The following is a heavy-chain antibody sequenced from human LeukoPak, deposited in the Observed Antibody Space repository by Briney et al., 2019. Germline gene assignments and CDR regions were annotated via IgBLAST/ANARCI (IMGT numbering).Heavy chain of an antibody. J-gene: IGHJ5*02. Sequence: KPSETLSLTCTVSGGSISSYYWSWIRQPPGKGLEWIGYIYYSGSTNYNPSLKSRVTISVDTSKNQFSLKLSSATAADTAVYYCARQLSTVTTCWFDPWGQGTLVTVSS. D-gene: IGHD4-11*01. V-gene: IGHV4-59*08. CDR3: ARQLSTVTTCWFDP. CDR1: GGSISSYY. CDR2: IYYSGST.